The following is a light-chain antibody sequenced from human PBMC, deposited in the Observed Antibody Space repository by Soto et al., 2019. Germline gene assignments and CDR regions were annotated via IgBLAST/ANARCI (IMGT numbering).Light chain of an antibody. CDR2: WAS. CDR1: QSVLYSSNNKKY. J-gene: IGKJ2*01. Sequence: DIVMTQSPDSLAVSLGERATINCKSSQSVLYSSNNKKYLAWYEQRPGQPPKLLIYWASTRESGVPDRFSGSESGTDFTLTSTSLQAEDVAVYYCEQYESTPPTFGQGTKLEIE. V-gene: IGKV4-1*01. CDR3: EQYESTPPT.